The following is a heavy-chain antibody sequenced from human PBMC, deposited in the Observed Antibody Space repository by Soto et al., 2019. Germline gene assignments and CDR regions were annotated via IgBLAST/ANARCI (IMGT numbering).Heavy chain of an antibody. CDR1: GGSISSGDYY. Sequence: SETLSLTCTVSGGSISSGDYYWSWIRQHPGRGLEWIGYIYYSGSTYYDPSLKSRVTISVDTSKNQFSLKLSSVTAADTAVYYCARGDYASYYYGMDVWGQGTTV. V-gene: IGHV4-31*03. D-gene: IGHD4-17*01. CDR3: ARGDYASYYYGMDV. J-gene: IGHJ6*02. CDR2: IYYSGST.